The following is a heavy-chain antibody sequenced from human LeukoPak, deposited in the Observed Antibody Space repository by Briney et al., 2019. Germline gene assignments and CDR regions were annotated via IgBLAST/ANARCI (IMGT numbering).Heavy chain of an antibody. CDR3: ARGTYDSSGYYYIPIAFEI. V-gene: IGHV4-30-2*01. D-gene: IGHD3-22*01. J-gene: IGHJ3*02. Sequence: SQTLSLTCAVSGGSISSGGYSWSWIRQPPGKGLEWIGYIYHSGSTYYNPSLKSRVTISVDRSKNQFSLKLSSVTAADTAVYYCARGTYDSSGYYYIPIAFEIWGQGTMVTVSS. CDR2: IYHSGST. CDR1: GGSISSGGYS.